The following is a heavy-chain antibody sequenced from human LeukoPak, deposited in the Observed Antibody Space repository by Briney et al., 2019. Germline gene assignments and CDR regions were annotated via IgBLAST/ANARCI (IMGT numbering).Heavy chain of an antibody. V-gene: IGHV4-39*07. CDR3: ARGSCSSTSCYNYYYYGMDV. CDR1: GGSISSSSYY. Sequence: SETLSLTCTVSGGSISSSSYYWGWIRQPPGKGLEWIGEINHSGSTNYNPSLKSRVTISVDTSKNQFSLKLSSVTAADTAVYYCARGSCSSTSCYNYYYYGMDVWGQGTTVTVSS. CDR2: INHSGST. J-gene: IGHJ6*02. D-gene: IGHD2-2*02.